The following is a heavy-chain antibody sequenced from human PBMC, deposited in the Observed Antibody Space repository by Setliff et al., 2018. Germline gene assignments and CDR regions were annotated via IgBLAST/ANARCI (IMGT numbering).Heavy chain of an antibody. J-gene: IGHJ1*01. D-gene: IGHD2-21*02. CDR1: GFTFRGFA. V-gene: IGHV3-30*02. Sequence: QPGGSLRLSCAASGFTFRGFAMHWVRQAPGKGLEWVAFIRHDESDIYYTNSVKGRFTVSRDNSKNTLYLQMNILRPEDTALYYCVRDSSADYYDNDYFKYWGQGALVTVSS. CDR2: IRHDESDI. CDR3: VRDSSADYYDNDYFKY.